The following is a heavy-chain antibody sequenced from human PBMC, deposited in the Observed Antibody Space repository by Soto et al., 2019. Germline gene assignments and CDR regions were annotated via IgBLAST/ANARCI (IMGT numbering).Heavy chain of an antibody. V-gene: IGHV3-74*01. D-gene: IGHD6-19*01. Sequence: GGSLRLSCGASGFTLSHYWMHWVRQVPGRGLVWVARLNYDGSETHYADSVRGRFAISRDNAKNTVYLQMSNLRAEDTVIYYCVRDAVAGTGGFCALDIWGQGTMVTVSS. CDR1: GFTLSHYW. CDR2: LNYDGSET. CDR3: VRDAVAGTGGFCALDI. J-gene: IGHJ3*02.